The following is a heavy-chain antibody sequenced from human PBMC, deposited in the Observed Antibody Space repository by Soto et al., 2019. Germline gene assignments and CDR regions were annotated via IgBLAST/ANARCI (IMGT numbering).Heavy chain of an antibody. J-gene: IGHJ5*01. D-gene: IGHD2-2*01. V-gene: IGHV1-18*01. CDR3: ARVVPGAEAWFGP. CDR2: ISLYSDGT. CDR1: GYTFSNDG. Sequence: QVQLVQSGGEVKRPGASVKVSCKTSGYTFSNDGITWVRQAPGQPLEWLGWISLYSDGTNYAQKFQRRVSMTTDTSTTTAYMELRSLRSDDTAVYYCARVVPGAEAWFGPWGQGTLVTVSS.